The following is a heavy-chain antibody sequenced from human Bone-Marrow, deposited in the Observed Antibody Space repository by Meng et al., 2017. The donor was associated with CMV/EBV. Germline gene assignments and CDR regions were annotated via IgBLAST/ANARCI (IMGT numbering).Heavy chain of an antibody. J-gene: IGHJ4*02. CDR3: AKVSQYYDSGGYSDY. V-gene: IGHV3-30*04. D-gene: IGHD3-22*01. CDR1: GFTFNTYA. Sequence: GGSLRLSCAASGFTFNTYAMHWVRQAPGKGLEWVAVISYDGSNKYTADSVQGRLTISRDNSKNNLYLQMNSLTVEDTAVYYCAKVSQYYDSGGYSDYWGQGTLVTVSS. CDR2: ISYDGSNK.